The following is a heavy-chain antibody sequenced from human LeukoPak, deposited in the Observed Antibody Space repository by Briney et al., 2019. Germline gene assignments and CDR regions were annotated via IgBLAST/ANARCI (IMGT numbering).Heavy chain of an antibody. CDR3: AELGITMIGGV. Sequence: GGSLRLSCAASGFTFSNEMNWVRQAPGKGLEWVSYISSSGSTIYYADSVEGRFTISRDNAKNSLYLQMNSLRAEGTAVYYCAELGITMIGGVWGKGTTVTISS. J-gene: IGHJ6*04. CDR2: ISSSGSTI. V-gene: IGHV3-48*03. D-gene: IGHD3-10*02. CDR1: GFTFSNE.